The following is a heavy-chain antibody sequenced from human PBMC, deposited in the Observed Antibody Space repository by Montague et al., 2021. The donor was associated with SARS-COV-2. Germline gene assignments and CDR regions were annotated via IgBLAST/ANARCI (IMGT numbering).Heavy chain of an antibody. V-gene: IGHV4-39*07. D-gene: IGHD6-25*01. CDR2: ISYSGAT. Sequence: SETLSLTCTVSGGSMSTVNYYWGLVRQTPGKGLDWVGSISYSGATYYNPSLETRVSISVDTSKNQFSLELRSVTAADTAVYYCARQRQEGGSCFDPWGQGALVTVSS. CDR3: ARQRQEGGSCFDP. J-gene: IGHJ5*02. CDR1: GGSMSTVNYY.